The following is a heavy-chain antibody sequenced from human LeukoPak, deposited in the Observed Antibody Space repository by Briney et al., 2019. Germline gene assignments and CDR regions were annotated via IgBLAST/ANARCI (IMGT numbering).Heavy chain of an antibody. J-gene: IGHJ6*02. Sequence: PGGSLRLSCAASGCTFSSYSMNWVRQAPGKGLEWVSSISSSSSYIYYADSVKERFTISRDNAKNSLYLQMNSLRAEDTAVYYCARGTQIVVVPAAPPHYYYYGMDVWGQGTTVTVSS. CDR2: ISSSSSYI. V-gene: IGHV3-21*01. CDR3: ARGTQIVVVPAAPPHYYYYGMDV. CDR1: GCTFSSYS. D-gene: IGHD2-2*01.